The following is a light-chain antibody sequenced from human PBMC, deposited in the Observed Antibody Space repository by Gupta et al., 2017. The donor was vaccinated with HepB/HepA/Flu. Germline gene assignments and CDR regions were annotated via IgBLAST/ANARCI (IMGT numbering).Light chain of an antibody. CDR1: SANIGAGYD. V-gene: IGLV1-40*01. Sequence: QSVLTQPPSVSGAPGQRSTISCTGGSANIGAGYDVHWYQQLPGTAPKLLIYGNNKRPSGVPDRFSGSKSGTSASMAITGLQAEDEADYYCQSHETSLSGRWVFGGGTKITVL. CDR3: QSHETSLSGRWV. CDR2: GNN. J-gene: IGLJ3*02.